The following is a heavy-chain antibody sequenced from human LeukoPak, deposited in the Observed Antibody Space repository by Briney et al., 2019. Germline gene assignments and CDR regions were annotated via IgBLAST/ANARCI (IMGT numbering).Heavy chain of an antibody. CDR3: AKDQRQDYYDSSGYLPDAFDI. D-gene: IGHD3-22*01. CDR2: ISGSGGST. J-gene: IGHJ3*02. V-gene: IGHV3-23*01. Sequence: PGGSLRLSCVASGFTFSSYAMSWVRHAPGKGLEWVSAISGSGGSTYYADSVKGRFTISRDNSKNTLYLQMNSLRAEDTAVYYCAKDQRQDYYDSSGYLPDAFDIWGQGTMVTVSS. CDR1: GFTFSSYA.